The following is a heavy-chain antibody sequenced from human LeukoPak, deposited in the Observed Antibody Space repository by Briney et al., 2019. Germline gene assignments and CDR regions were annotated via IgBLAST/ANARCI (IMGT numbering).Heavy chain of an antibody. Sequence: KPSETLSLTCTVSGGSISSSSYYWGWIRQPPGKGLEWIGSIYYSGSTYYKPSLKSRVTISVDTSKNQVSLKLSSVTAADTAVYYCASLVVVITPGGFDPWGQGTLVTVSS. D-gene: IGHD3-22*01. V-gene: IGHV4-39*01. CDR1: GGSISSSSYY. CDR2: IYYSGST. CDR3: ASLVVVITPGGFDP. J-gene: IGHJ5*02.